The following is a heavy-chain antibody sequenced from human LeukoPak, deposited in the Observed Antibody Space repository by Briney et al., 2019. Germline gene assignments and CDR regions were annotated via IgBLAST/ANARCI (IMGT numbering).Heavy chain of an antibody. CDR2: INHSGST. Sequence: SETLSLTWAVYGGSFIGYYWSWLRQPPGKGLEWIGEINHSGSTNYNPSLKSRVTISVDTSKNQFSLKLSSVTAADTAVYYCARGGLGRHGLRYYYYMDVWGKGTTVTVSS. CDR3: ARGGLGRHGLRYYYYMDV. J-gene: IGHJ6*03. CDR1: GGSFIGYY. V-gene: IGHV4-34*01. D-gene: IGHD7-27*01.